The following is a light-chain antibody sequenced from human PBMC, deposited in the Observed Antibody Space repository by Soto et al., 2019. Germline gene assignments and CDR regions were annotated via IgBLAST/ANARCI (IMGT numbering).Light chain of an antibody. V-gene: IGLV1-51*01. CDR2: DKY. CDR1: SSNIGNNY. CDR3: ATWDSSLSAVV. Sequence: QSVLTQPPSVSATPGQKVTISCSGSSSNIGNNYVSWYRQLPGTAPQLLIYDKYKRPSGIPDRFSGSKSGTSATLGITGLQTGDEADYYCATWDSSLSAVVVGGGTKLTVL. J-gene: IGLJ2*01.